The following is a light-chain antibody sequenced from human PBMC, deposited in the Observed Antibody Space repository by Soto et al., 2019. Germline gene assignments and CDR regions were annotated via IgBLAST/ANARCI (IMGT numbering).Light chain of an antibody. J-gene: IGKJ4*01. V-gene: IGKV3D-20*02. CDR3: QQRSNWPLT. CDR2: GSS. CDR1: ENVSNNY. Sequence: EVVLTQSPGTLSLSPGERATLSCRASENVSNNYLAWYQQKPGQAPRLLIFGSSDRAAGIPDRFSGSGSGTDFTLTISRLEPEDFAVYYCQQRSNWPLTFGGGTKVEIK.